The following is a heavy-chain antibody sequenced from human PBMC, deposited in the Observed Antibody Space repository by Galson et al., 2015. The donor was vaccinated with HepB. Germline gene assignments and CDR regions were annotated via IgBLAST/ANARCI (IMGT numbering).Heavy chain of an antibody. CDR1: GDSVSSNSAA. V-gene: IGHV6-1*01. Sequence: CAISGDSVSSNSAAWNWIRQSPSRGLEWLGRTYYRSKWHNDYTVSVKSRITVNADTSKNQFSLQLNSVTPEDTAVYYCARAREGGWYSDYWGQGTLVTVSS. J-gene: IGHJ4*02. CDR2: TYYRSKWHN. CDR3: ARAREGGWYSDY. D-gene: IGHD6-19*01.